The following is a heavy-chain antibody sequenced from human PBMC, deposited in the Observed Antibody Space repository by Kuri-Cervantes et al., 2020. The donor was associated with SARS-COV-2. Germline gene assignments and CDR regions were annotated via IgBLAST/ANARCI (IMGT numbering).Heavy chain of an antibody. Sequence: GESLKISCAASGFTFSSYAMHWVRQAPGKGLEWVAVISYDGSNKYYADSVKGRFTISRENSKNTLYLQMNSLRPEDTAVYYCGGRGAFDNSAPNTFDIWGQGTVVTVS. V-gene: IGHV3-30-3*01. CDR1: GFTFSSYA. CDR3: GGRGAFDNSAPNTFDI. CDR2: ISYDGSNK. D-gene: IGHD4/OR15-4a*01. J-gene: IGHJ3*02.